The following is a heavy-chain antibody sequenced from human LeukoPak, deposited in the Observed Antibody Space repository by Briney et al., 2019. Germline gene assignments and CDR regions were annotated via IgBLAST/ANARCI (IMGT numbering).Heavy chain of an antibody. CDR2: IYYSGST. V-gene: IGHV4-59*01. J-gene: IGHJ6*04. D-gene: IGHD3-10*01. Sequence: SETLSLTCTVSGGSISSYYWSWIRQPPGKGLEWIGYIYYSGSTNYNPSHKSRVTISVDTSKNQFSLKLSSVTAADTAVYYCARGSRTMVYYYGMDVWGKGTTVTVSS. CDR1: GGSISSYY. CDR3: ARGSRTMVYYYGMDV.